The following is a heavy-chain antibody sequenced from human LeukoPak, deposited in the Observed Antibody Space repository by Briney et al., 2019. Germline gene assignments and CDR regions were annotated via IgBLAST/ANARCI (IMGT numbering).Heavy chain of an antibody. CDR2: IDPNSGGT. D-gene: IGHD3-16*01. Sequence: VKVTFKSLVSAFTGYIRYWMRQPPGQGQEWMGRIDPNSGGTNYAQKFQGRVTMTRDTSISTAYMELSSLRSDDTAVYYCARETTFGGVTVDYWGQGTLVTVSS. J-gene: IGHJ4*02. CDR3: ARETTFGGVTVDY. CDR1: VSAFTGYI. V-gene: IGHV1-2*06.